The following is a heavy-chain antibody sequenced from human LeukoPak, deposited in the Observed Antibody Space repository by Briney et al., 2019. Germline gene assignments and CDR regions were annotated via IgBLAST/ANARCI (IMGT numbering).Heavy chain of an antibody. CDR3: ARDRPNYYGSDGHYYRRDGDY. Sequence: GGCLRLSCAASGFTFSIYAMSWVRQAPGKGRQWVSSITSRGESTWYVDSVKGRFTITRVNSETKLYLKMHSLRAEDTAVYYCARDRPNYYGSDGHYYRRDGDYWGRGTLVSVSS. V-gene: IGHV3-23*01. D-gene: IGHD3-22*01. CDR1: GFTFSIYA. J-gene: IGHJ4*02. CDR2: ITSRGEST.